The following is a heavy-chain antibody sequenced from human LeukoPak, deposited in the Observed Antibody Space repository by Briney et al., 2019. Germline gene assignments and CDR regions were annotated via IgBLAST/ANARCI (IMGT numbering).Heavy chain of an antibody. V-gene: IGHV1-69*13. CDR2: IIPIFGTA. J-gene: IGHJ3*02. CDR3: AGEWELPVLPTSQSAPNDAFDI. D-gene: IGHD1-26*01. CDR1: GGTFSSYA. Sequence: SVKVSCKASGGTFSSYAISWVRQAPGQGLEWMGGIIPIFGTANYAQKFQGRVTITADESTSTAYMELSSLRSEDTAVYYCAGEWELPVLPTSQSAPNDAFDIWGQGTMVTVSS.